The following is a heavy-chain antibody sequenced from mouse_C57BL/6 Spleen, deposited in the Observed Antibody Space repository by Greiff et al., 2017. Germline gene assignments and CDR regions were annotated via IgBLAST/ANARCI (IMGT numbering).Heavy chain of an antibody. CDR1: GFTFSDAW. V-gene: IGHV6-6*01. J-gene: IGHJ4*01. CDR3: TREGYYYYGSNYAMDY. D-gene: IGHD1-1*01. Sequence: EVKVEESGGGLVQPGGTMKLSCAASGFTFSDAWMDWVRQSPEKGLEWVAEIRNKANNHATYYAESVQGRFTISRDDSKSSVYLQMNSLRAEDTGIYYCTREGYYYYGSNYAMDYWGQGTSVTVSS. CDR2: IRNKANNHAT.